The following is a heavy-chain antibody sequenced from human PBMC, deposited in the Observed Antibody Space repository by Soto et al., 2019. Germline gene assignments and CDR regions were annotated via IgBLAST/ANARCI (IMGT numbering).Heavy chain of an antibody. V-gene: IGHV4-34*01. CDR2: INHSGSP. D-gene: IGHD3-3*01. CDR3: ARARFLQWSQDYWGLDV. Sequence: QVQIQQWGPGLLKPSETLSLTCAFSGSLPVGSHSTYFWIWLRQPPGKGLEWIGEINHSGSPNYSPSLKSRVTISFDTSKNQFSLNLTSVTAADTAVYYCARARFLQWSQDYWGLDVWGQGTTVAVSS. CDR1: GSLPVGSHSTYF. J-gene: IGHJ6*02.